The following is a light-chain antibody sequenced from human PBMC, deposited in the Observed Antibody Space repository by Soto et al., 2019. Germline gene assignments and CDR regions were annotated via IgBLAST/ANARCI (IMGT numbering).Light chain of an antibody. V-gene: IGKV1-33*01. Sequence: DIQMTQSPSSLSASVGDRVTITCQASQDISKFLNWYQLKPGKAPRLLIFDASSVETGVPSRFSGSGSGTHFTFTIDSLQAEDRATYYCQQYEDLPLTFGGGTTVEI. CDR3: QQYEDLPLT. CDR1: QDISKF. CDR2: DAS. J-gene: IGKJ4*01.